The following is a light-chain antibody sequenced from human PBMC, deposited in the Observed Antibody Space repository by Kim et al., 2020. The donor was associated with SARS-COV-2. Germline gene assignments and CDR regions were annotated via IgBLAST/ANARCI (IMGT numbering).Light chain of an antibody. CDR2: DAV. V-gene: IGKV1-8*01. Sequence: ASTGDRVTITCRASQDISNSLAWYQQKPGKAPELLIYDAVTLQSRVPPRFSGSGSGTDFTLTISSLRSEDLATYYCQQHYIYPLTFGGGTKVDIK. CDR1: QDISNS. CDR3: QQHYIYPLT. J-gene: IGKJ4*01.